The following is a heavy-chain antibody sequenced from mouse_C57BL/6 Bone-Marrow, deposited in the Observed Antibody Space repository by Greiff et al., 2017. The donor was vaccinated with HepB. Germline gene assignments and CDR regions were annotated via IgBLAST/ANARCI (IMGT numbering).Heavy chain of an antibody. CDR1: GFSLTRYG. CDR2: IWGGGST. V-gene: IGHV2-9*01. CDR3: AKQGIYDGWDYAMDY. J-gene: IGHJ4*01. Sequence: VQVVESGPGLVAPSQSLSITCTVSGFSLTRYGVDWVRQPPGKGLEWLGVIWGGGSTNYNSALMSRLSISKDNSKSHVFLKMNSLQTDDTAMYYCAKQGIYDGWDYAMDYWGQGTSLTVSS. D-gene: IGHD2-3*01.